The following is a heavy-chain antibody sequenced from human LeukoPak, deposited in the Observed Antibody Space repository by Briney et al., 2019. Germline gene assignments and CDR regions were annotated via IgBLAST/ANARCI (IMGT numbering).Heavy chain of an antibody. J-gene: IGHJ4*02. CDR2: LSGSGGST. V-gene: IGHV3-23*01. Sequence: GGSLRLSCAASGFTFSSYAMKWVRQAPGKGLEWVSGLSGSGGSTYYADSMKGRFTISRDNSKNTLYLQMNSLRAEDTAVYYCAKSASGWPYYFDYWGQGTLVTVSS. CDR1: GFTFSSYA. CDR3: AKSASGWPYYFDY. D-gene: IGHD6-19*01.